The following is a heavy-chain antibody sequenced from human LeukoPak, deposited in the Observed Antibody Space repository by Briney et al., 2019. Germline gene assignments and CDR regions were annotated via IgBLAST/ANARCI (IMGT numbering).Heavy chain of an antibody. CDR2: IYTSGST. CDR3: AGSDFDYGGNRPVDY. CDR1: GGSISSYY. J-gene: IGHJ4*02. D-gene: IGHD4-23*01. Sequence: SETLSLTCTVSGGSISSYYWGWIRQPAGKGLEWIGRIYTSGSTNYNPSLKSRVTMSVDTSKNQFSLKLSSVTAADTAVYYCAGSDFDYGGNRPVDYWGQGILVTVSS. V-gene: IGHV4-4*07.